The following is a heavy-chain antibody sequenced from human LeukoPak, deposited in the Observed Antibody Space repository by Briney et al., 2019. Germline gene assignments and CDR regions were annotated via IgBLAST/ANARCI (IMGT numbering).Heavy chain of an antibody. V-gene: IGHV3-30*18. Sequence: GGSLRLSCAASGFNFRSYGMQWVRQAPGKGLEWVTLISYDGTDKYYAASVRGRFTISRDNSKNTLYLQMNSLRPEDTGVYYCAKDPQDFYGSSSYRPERYWGQGTLVTVSS. CDR1: GFNFRSYG. CDR3: AKDPQDFYGSSSYRPERY. CDR2: ISYDGTDK. D-gene: IGHD3-22*01. J-gene: IGHJ4*02.